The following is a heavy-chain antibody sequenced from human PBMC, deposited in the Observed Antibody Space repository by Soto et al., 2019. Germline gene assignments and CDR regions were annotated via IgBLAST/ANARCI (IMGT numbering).Heavy chain of an antibody. Sequence: PWGSLRLSCAASGFTFITYPISCVRHSPLKWLEWVSGISGSGISTYYTDSVKGRFTISRDNSKNTVFLQMNSLRDEDTAVYYCVKPPVITASYYYYDMDVWGQGTTVTVSS. CDR3: VKPPVITASYYYYDMDV. V-gene: IGHV3-23*01. D-gene: IGHD4-4*01. CDR1: GFTFITYP. J-gene: IGHJ6*02. CDR2: ISGSGIST.